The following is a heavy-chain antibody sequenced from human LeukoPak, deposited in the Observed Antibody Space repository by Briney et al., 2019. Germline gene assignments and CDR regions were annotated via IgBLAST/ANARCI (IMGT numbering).Heavy chain of an antibody. D-gene: IGHD2-15*01. J-gene: IGHJ4*02. CDR1: GFTFSSYS. CDR3: ARVVVVAATDYFDY. V-gene: IGHV3-21*01. Sequence: GGSLRLSCAASGFTFSSYSMNWVRQAPGKGLEWVSSISSSSSYIYYADSVKGRFTISRDNAKNSLYLQMNSLRAEDTAVHYCARVVVVAATDYFDYWGQGTLVTVSS. CDR2: ISSSSSYI.